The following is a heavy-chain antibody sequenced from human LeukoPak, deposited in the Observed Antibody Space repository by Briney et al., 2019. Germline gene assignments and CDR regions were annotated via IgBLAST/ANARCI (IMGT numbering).Heavy chain of an antibody. V-gene: IGHV4-61*02. D-gene: IGHD6-19*01. CDR2: IYAGGRS. Sequence: PSQTLSLTCTVSNVSISSGSHYWNWIRQPAGKGLEWIGRIYAGGRSNYNPSLRSRVTISVDTSKNQFSLRLSSVTATDTGVYYCASDHSGWLGLGYWGQGTLVSVSS. J-gene: IGHJ4*02. CDR1: NVSISSGSHY. CDR3: ASDHSGWLGLGY.